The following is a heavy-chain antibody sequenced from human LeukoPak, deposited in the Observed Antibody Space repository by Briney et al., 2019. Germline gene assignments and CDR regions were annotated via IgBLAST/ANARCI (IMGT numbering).Heavy chain of an antibody. CDR3: ARDCSSTSCYSIYYYGMDV. Sequence: ASVTVSCKASGGTFSSYAISWVRQAPGQGLEWMGGIIPIFGTANYAQKFQGRVTITADESTSTAYMELSSLRSEDTAVYYCARDCSSTSCYSIYYYGMDVWGQGTTVTVSS. CDR1: GGTFSSYA. CDR2: IIPIFGTA. J-gene: IGHJ6*02. V-gene: IGHV1-69*01. D-gene: IGHD2-2*01.